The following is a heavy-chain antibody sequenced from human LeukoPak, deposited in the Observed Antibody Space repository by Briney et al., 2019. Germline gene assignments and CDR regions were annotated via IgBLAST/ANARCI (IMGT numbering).Heavy chain of an antibody. Sequence: QPGRSLRLSCAASGFTFSSYGMHWVRQAPGKGLEGVAVIWYDGSNKYYADSVKGRFTISRDNSKNTLYLQMNSLRAEDTAVYYCARDQNLGGGSCYIWGQGTLVTVSS. J-gene: IGHJ4*02. D-gene: IGHD2-15*01. CDR3: ARDQNLGGGSCYI. CDR1: GFTFSSYG. V-gene: IGHV3-33*01. CDR2: IWYDGSNK.